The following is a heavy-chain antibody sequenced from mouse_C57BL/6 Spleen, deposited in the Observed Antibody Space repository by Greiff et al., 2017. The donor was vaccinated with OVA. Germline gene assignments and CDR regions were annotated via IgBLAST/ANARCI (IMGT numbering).Heavy chain of an antibody. J-gene: IGHJ3*01. Sequence: EVKLMESGGGLVKPGGSLKLSCAASGFTFSDYGMHWVRQAPEKGLEWVAYISSGSSTIYYADTVKGRFTISRDNAKNTLFLQMTSLRSEDTAMYYCARPRDSSGYWFAYWGQGTLVTVSA. V-gene: IGHV5-17*01. CDR2: ISSGSSTI. CDR3: ARPRDSSGYWFAY. CDR1: GFTFSDYG. D-gene: IGHD3-2*02.